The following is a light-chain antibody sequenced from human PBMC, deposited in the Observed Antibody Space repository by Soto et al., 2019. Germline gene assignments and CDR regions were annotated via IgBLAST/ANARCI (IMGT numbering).Light chain of an antibody. Sequence: EIVVTKSPATLSVSPGERATHSCRASQSVSSNLAWYQQKPGQAPRLLIYGASTRATGIPARFSGSGSGTEFTLTISSLQSEDFAVYYCQQYNNWPPCTFGQGTKVDI. CDR1: QSVSSN. CDR2: GAS. J-gene: IGKJ1*01. CDR3: QQYNNWPPCT. V-gene: IGKV3-15*01.